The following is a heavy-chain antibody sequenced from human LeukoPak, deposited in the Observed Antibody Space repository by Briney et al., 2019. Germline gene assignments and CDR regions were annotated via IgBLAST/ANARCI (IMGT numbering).Heavy chain of an antibody. Sequence: SGGSLRLSCAASGFTFSSYEMNWVRQAPGKGLEWVSYISSSGSNIKYADSVKGRFTISRGNAKNSVYLQMNSLRAEDTAVYYCARDIKGQYQDAFDIWGQGTMVTVSS. V-gene: IGHV3-48*03. D-gene: IGHD2-2*01. J-gene: IGHJ3*02. CDR2: ISSSGSNI. CDR3: ARDIKGQYQDAFDI. CDR1: GFTFSSYE.